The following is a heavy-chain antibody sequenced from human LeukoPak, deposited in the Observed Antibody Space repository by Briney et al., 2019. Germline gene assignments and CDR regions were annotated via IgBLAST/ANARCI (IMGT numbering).Heavy chain of an antibody. CDR2: IYYSGST. CDR3: ARLAGGYYYYGMDV. CDR1: GGSISSYY. J-gene: IGHJ6*02. Sequence: SETLSLTCTVTGGSISSYYWSWIRQPPGQGLEWIGYIYYSGSTNYNPSLKSRVTISVDTSKNQFSLKLSSVTAADTAVYYCARLAGGYYYYGMDVWGQGTTVTVSS. V-gene: IGHV4-59*08.